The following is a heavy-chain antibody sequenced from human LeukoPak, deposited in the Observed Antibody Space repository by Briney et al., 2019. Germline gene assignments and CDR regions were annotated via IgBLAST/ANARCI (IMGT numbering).Heavy chain of an antibody. CDR3: ARDPRIAALPTDY. CDR1: GFTFSSYA. CDR2: ISYDGSNK. Sequence: GRSLRLSCAASGFTFSSYAMHWVRQAPGKGLEWVAVISYDGSNKYYADSVKGRFTISRDNSKNTLYLQMNSLRAEDTAVYYCARDPRIAALPTDYWGQGTLVTVSS. V-gene: IGHV3-30-3*01. D-gene: IGHD6-6*01. J-gene: IGHJ4*02.